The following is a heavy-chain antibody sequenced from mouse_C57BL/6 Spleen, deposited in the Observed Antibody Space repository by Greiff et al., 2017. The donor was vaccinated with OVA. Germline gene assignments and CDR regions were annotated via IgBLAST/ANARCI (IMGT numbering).Heavy chain of an antibody. V-gene: IGHV5-4*01. CDR2: ISDGGSYT. D-gene: IGHD1-1*01. CDR3: AREGENYYGSSYEGFAY. CDR1: GFTFSSYA. J-gene: IGHJ3*01. Sequence: EVKLVESGGGLVKPGGSLKLSCAASGFTFSSYAMSWVRQTPEKRLEWVATISDGGSYTYYPDNVKGRFTISRDNAKNNLYLQMSHLKSEDTAMYYCAREGENYYGSSYEGFAYWGQGTLVTVSA.